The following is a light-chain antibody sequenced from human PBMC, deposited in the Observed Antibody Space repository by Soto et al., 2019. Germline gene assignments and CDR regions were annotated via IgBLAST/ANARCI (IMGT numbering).Light chain of an antibody. CDR3: SRPSSNTLYL. Sequence: SVLTLPATASASPGQSISISCTGTNSDVCDYNYVSWYQQHPGKAPKLMTYDVTTRPSAISNRFSGSKSRTTASLTISGLQAEDEVFNYSSRPSSNTLYLFGAGT. CDR1: NSDVCDYNY. CDR2: DVT. J-gene: IGLJ1*01. V-gene: IGLV2-14*03.